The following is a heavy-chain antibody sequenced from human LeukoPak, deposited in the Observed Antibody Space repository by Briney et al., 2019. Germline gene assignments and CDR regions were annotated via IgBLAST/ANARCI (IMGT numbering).Heavy chain of an antibody. CDR3: ARPRDIVVVPAAKDHYYYYYGMDV. D-gene: IGHD2-2*01. J-gene: IGHJ6*02. Sequence: SETLSLTCTVSGGSVSSGSYYWSWIRQPPGKGLEWIGYIYYSGSTNYNPSLKSRVTISVDTSKNQFSLKLSSVTAADTAVYYCARPRDIVVVPAAKDHYYYYYGMDVWGQGTTVTVSS. CDR1: GGSVSSGSYY. V-gene: IGHV4-61*01. CDR2: IYYSGST.